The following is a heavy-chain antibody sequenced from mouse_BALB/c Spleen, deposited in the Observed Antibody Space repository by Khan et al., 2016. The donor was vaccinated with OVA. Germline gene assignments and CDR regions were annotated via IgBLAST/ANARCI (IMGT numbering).Heavy chain of an antibody. V-gene: IGHV2-3*01. CDR2: IWGDGST. J-gene: IGHJ4*01. CDR1: GFSLTSHG. D-gene: IGHD1-1*01. Sequence: QVQLQQSGPGLVAPSQSLSITCTVSGFSLTSHGVSWVRQPPGKGLEWLGVIWGDGSTTYHSALISRLSISKDNSKSQVFLQLNSLQTDDTATYYCANHCYGSGYAMDCWGQGTSVTVAS. CDR3: ANHCYGSGYAMDC.